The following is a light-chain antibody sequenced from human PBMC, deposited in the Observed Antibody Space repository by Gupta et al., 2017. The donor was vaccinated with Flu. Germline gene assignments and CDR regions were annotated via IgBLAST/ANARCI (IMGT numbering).Light chain of an antibody. CDR1: SSDVGDYNR. Sequence: QSALTQPASVSGSPGQSITISCTGTSSDVGDYNRVSWYQQHPGKAPKLIVYEVSNRPSGVSKRFSGSKSGNTASLTISGLQADDEADYYCSSYTRSPATIIAWVFGGGTKVTVL. CDR3: SSYTRSPATIIAWV. J-gene: IGLJ3*02. CDR2: EVS. V-gene: IGLV2-14*01.